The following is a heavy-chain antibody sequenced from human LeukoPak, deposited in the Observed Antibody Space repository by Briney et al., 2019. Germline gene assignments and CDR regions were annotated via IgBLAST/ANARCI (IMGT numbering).Heavy chain of an antibody. CDR2: INAGNGNT. D-gene: IGHD6-19*01. J-gene: IGHJ4*02. CDR1: GYTFTIYA. V-gene: IGHV1-3*03. CDR3: ARGGPTKDSSRLDY. Sequence: GASVKVSCTASGYTFTIYAMHWVRQAPGQRLEWMGWINAGNGNTKYSQEFQGRVTITRDTSASTAYMELSSLRSEDMAVYYCARGGPTKDSSRLDYWGQGTLVTVSS.